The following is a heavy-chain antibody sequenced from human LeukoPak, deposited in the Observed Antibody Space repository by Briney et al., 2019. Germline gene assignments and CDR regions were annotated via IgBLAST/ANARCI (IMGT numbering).Heavy chain of an antibody. CDR2: ISSSSSYI. Sequence: GGSLRLSCAASGFTFSSYGVHWVRQAPGKGLQWVSSISSSSSYIYYADSVKGRFTISRDNAKNSLYLQMNSLRAEDTAVYYCASGDYYDSSGYSYWGQGTLVTVSS. CDR1: GFTFSSYG. V-gene: IGHV3-21*01. J-gene: IGHJ4*02. D-gene: IGHD3-22*01. CDR3: ASGDYYDSSGYSY.